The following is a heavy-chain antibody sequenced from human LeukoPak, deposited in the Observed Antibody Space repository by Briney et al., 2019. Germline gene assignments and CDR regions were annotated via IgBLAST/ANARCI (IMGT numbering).Heavy chain of an antibody. CDR1: GGSFSGYY. Sequence: PSETLSLTCAVYGGSFSGYYWSWIRQPPGKGLEWIGEINHSGSTNYNPSLKSRVTISVDTSKNQFSLKLSSVTAADTAVYYCARDQRYVWGSYRSLDYWGQGTLDTVSS. D-gene: IGHD3-16*02. CDR2: INHSGST. V-gene: IGHV4-34*01. CDR3: ARDQRYVWGSYRSLDY. J-gene: IGHJ4*02.